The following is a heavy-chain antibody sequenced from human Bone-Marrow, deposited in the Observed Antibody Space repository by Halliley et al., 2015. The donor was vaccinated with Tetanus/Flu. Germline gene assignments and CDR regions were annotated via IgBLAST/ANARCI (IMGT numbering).Heavy chain of an antibody. CDR2: IYNSENF. CDR1: PVSIRTDSYY. D-gene: IGHD3-22*01. CDR3: VRNGMYYKDIRGYSTSKFFFDF. J-gene: IGHJ4*02. V-gene: IGHV4-39*01. Sequence: LRLSCTVSPVSIRTDSYYWGWVRQPPGKGLEWIGSIYNSENFYYNPSLRSRVTMSVDMSKNLFSLKVTSVTAADTAMYYCVRNGMYYKDIRGYSTSKFFFDFWGQGTLVTV.